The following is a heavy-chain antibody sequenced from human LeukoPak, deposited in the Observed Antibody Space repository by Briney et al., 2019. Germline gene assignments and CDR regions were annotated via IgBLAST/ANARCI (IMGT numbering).Heavy chain of an antibody. CDR2: IYYSGST. Sequence: PSETLSLTCTVSGGSISSGDYYWSWIRQPPGKGLEWIGYIYYSGSTYYNPSLKSRVTISVDTSKNQFSLKLSSVTAADTAAYYCARENYGDYGYFQHWGRGTLVTVSS. CDR1: GGSISSGDYY. V-gene: IGHV4-30-4*01. J-gene: IGHJ1*01. D-gene: IGHD4-17*01. CDR3: ARENYGDYGYFQH.